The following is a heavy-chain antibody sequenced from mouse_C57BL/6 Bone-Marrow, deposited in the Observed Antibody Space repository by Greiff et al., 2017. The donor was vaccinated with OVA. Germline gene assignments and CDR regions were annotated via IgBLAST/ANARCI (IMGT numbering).Heavy chain of an antibody. V-gene: IGHV14-4*01. Sequence: VQLKESGAELVRPGASVKLSCTASGFTIKDDYMHWVKQRPEQGLEWIGWIDPENGDTEYASKFQGQATITADTSSNTAYLQLSSLTSEDTAVYYCTTSTPYYYGSSYWYFDVWGTGTTVTVSS. CDR2: IDPENGDT. CDR3: TTSTPYYYGSSYWYFDV. J-gene: IGHJ1*03. D-gene: IGHD1-1*01. CDR1: GFTIKDDY.